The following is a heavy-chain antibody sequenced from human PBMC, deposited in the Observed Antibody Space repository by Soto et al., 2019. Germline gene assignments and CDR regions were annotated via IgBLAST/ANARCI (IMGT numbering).Heavy chain of an antibody. CDR2: IIPIFGTA. V-gene: IGHV1-69*13. Sequence: GASVKVSCKASGGTFSSYAISWVRQAPGQGLEWMGGIIPIFGTANYAQKFQGRVTITADESTSTAYMELSSLRSEDTAVYYCARGSGYSSSWFRAEYFQHWGQGTRVTVSS. D-gene: IGHD6-13*01. J-gene: IGHJ1*01. CDR1: GGTFSSYA. CDR3: ARGSGYSSSWFRAEYFQH.